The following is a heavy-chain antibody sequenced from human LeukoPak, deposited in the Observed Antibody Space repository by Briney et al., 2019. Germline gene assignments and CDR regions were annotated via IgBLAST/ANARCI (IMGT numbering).Heavy chain of an antibody. CDR1: GDSISSSSYY. CDR2: ISYSGST. V-gene: IGHV4-39*07. Sequence: PSETLSLTCTVSGDSISSSSYYWGWIRQPPGKGLEWIGSISYSGSTYYNPSLKSRVTISVDTSKNQFSLKLSSVTAADTAVYYCARVPGDYYMDVWGKGTTVTVSS. CDR3: ARVPGDYYMDV. J-gene: IGHJ6*03.